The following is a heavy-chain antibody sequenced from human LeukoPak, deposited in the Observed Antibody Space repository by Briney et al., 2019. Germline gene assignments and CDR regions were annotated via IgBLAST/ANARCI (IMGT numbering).Heavy chain of an antibody. CDR1: GFTFSSYA. D-gene: IGHD3-22*01. V-gene: IGHV3-23*01. Sequence: GGSLRLSCAASGFTFSSYAMSWVRQAPGKGLEWVSAIIGSSGSTYYADSVTGRFTISRDNSKNTLYLQMNSLRAEDTAVYYCAKVRDYYDSSGYYYDYWGQGTLVTVSS. CDR2: IIGSSGST. J-gene: IGHJ4*02. CDR3: AKVRDYYDSSGYYYDY.